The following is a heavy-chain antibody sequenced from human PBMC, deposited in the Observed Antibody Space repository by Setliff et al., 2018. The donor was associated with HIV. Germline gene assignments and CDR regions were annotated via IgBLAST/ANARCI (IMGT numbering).Heavy chain of an antibody. D-gene: IGHD6-19*01. CDR2: ISSSSSYT. Sequence: GGSLRLSCAASGFTFSDYYMSWIRQAPGKGLEWVSYISSSSSYTNYADSLKGRFTISRDNAKNSLYLQMNSLRAEDTAVYYCARLMYSSGPGSFDYWGQGTLVTAPQ. J-gene: IGHJ4*02. CDR3: ARLMYSSGPGSFDY. CDR1: GFTFSDYY. V-gene: IGHV3-11*06.